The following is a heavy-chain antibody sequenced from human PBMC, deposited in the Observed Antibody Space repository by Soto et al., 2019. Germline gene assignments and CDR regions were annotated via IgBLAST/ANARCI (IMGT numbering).Heavy chain of an antibody. D-gene: IGHD3-3*01. V-gene: IGHV4-39*02. CDR1: GGSISSSSYY. Sequence: PSETLSLTCTVSGGSISSSSYYWGWIRQPPGKGLEWIGSIYYSGSTYYNPSLKSRVTISVDTSKNQFSLKLSSVTAADTAVYYCARDGYYDFWSGYFSDHYYYYYMDVWGKGTTVTVSS. CDR3: ARDGYYDFWSGYFSDHYYYYYMDV. J-gene: IGHJ6*03. CDR2: IYYSGST.